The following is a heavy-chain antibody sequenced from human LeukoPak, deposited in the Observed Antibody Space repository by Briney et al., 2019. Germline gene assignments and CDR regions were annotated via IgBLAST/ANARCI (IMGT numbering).Heavy chain of an antibody. CDR2: IYYSGTT. CDR1: GGSISSYY. CDR3: ARTTEGGYTYDYFYYYYMDV. D-gene: IGHD5-18*01. V-gene: IGHV4-59*01. Sequence: SETLSLTCTVSGGSISSYYWNWIRQPPGKGLEWIGFIYYSGTTNYNPSLKSRVTISVDTSKNQFSLKLSSVTAADTAVYYCARTTEGGYTYDYFYYYYMDVWGKGTTVTISS. J-gene: IGHJ6*03.